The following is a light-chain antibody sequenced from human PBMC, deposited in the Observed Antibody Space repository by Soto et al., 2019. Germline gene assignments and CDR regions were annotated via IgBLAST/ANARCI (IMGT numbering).Light chain of an antibody. CDR3: SSYAGSNNFV. V-gene: IGLV2-8*01. J-gene: IGLJ1*01. Sequence: QSVLTRPPSASGSPGQSVTISCTGTSSDVGGYDYVSWYQQHPGKAPKLMIYEVTKRPSGDPDRFSGSKSGNTASLTVSGLQAEDEADYYCSSYAGSNNFVFGTGTKVTVL. CDR1: SSDVGGYDY. CDR2: EVT.